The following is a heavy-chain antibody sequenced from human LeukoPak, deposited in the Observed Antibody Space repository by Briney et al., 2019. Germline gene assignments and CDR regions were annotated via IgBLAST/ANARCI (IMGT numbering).Heavy chain of an antibody. CDR1: GFTFTNFW. Sequence: GGSLRLSCTASGFTFTNFWMSWVRQAPGMGLAWVATINQDGSETYFVDSMKGRFTISRDNAKNSLYLQMNSLRDEDTAVYYCARDTLLYADSPDAFDMWGQGTMVTVSS. CDR3: ARDTLLYADSPDAFDM. D-gene: IGHD4-17*01. J-gene: IGHJ3*02. CDR2: INQDGSET. V-gene: IGHV3-7*01.